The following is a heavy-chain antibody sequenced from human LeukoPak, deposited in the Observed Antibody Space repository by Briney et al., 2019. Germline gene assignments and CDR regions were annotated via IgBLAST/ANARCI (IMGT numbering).Heavy chain of an antibody. V-gene: IGHV4-38-2*02. CDR1: GYSISSGYY. J-gene: IGHJ6*03. D-gene: IGHD2-2*01. Sequence: SETLSLTCAVSGYSISSGYYWAWIRQPPGKGLEWIGSIYHSGNTYYNPSLKSRVTISVDTSKNQFSLKLSSVTAADTAVYYCARDCRSSSCYYMGVWGEGTTVTVSS. CDR2: IYHSGNT. CDR3: ARDCRSSSCYYMGV.